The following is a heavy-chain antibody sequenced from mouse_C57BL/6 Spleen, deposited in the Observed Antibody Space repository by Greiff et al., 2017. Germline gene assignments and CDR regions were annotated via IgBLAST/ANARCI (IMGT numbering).Heavy chain of an antibody. J-gene: IGHJ4*01. CDR2: IDPANGNT. D-gene: IGHD1-1*01. Sequence: EVQRVESVAELVRPGASVKLSCTASGFNIKNTYMHWVKQRPEQGLEWIGRIDPANGNTKYAPKFQGKATITADTSSNTAYLQLSSLTSADTAIYYCQFITTVSYAMDYWGQGTSVTVSS. V-gene: IGHV14-3*01. CDR3: QFITTVSYAMDY. CDR1: GFNIKNTY.